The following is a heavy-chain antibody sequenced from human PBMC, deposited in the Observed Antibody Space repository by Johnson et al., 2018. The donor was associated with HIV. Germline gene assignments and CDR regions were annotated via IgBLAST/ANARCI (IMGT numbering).Heavy chain of an antibody. V-gene: IGHV3-7*03. Sequence: MLLVESGGGLVQPGGSLRLSCAASGFTFSSYWMSWVRQAPGNGLEWVANIKQDGSEKYSVDSVKGRFTISRDHAKNSLYLQMNSLRAEDTAVYYCARARQGAVVKWGPGKMDAFEIWGQGTMVTVSS. CDR2: IKQDGSEK. CDR1: GFTFSSYW. CDR3: ARARQGAVVKWGPGKMDAFEI. D-gene: IGHD4-23*01. J-gene: IGHJ3*02.